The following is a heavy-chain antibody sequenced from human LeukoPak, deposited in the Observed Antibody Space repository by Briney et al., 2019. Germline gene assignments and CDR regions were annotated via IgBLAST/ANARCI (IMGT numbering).Heavy chain of an antibody. D-gene: IGHD3-22*01. CDR1: GYTFSNYY. J-gene: IGHJ3*02. Sequence: VASVKVSCKASGYTFSNYYMHWVRQAPGQGLEWMGIINPSGGSTSYEHKFQGRVTMTRDTPTSTVYMEMSSLTSEDTAVYYCARGTYYYDSSGSGAFDIWGQGTMVTVSS. V-gene: IGHV1-46*01. CDR3: ARGTYYYDSSGSGAFDI. CDR2: INPSGGST.